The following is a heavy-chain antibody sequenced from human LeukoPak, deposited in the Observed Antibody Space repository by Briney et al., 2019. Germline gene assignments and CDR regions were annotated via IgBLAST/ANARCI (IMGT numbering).Heavy chain of an antibody. CDR3: ARRGYYYDSSGYYHDAFDI. J-gene: IGHJ3*02. CDR1: GYSISSGYY. V-gene: IGHV4-38-2*01. D-gene: IGHD3-22*01. CDR2: IYHSGST. Sequence: PSETLSLTCAVSGYSISSGYYWGWIRQPPGKGLEWIGSIYHSGSTYYNPSLKSRVTISVDTSKNQFSPKLSSVTAADTAVYYCARRGYYYDSSGYYHDAFDIWGQGTMITVSS.